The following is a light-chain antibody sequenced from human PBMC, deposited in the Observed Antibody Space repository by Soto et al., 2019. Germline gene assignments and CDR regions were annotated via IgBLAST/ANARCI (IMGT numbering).Light chain of an antibody. Sequence: EIVMTQSPATLSVSPGERATLSCRAGQSVSSNLAWYQQKPCQAPRLLIYDASTSATGIPVRFSGSGSGTEFTLTISSLRSEDFAVYYCQQYDKWPPFTFGPGTKVDIK. CDR3: QQYDKWPPFT. V-gene: IGKV3-15*01. J-gene: IGKJ3*01. CDR1: QSVSSN. CDR2: DAS.